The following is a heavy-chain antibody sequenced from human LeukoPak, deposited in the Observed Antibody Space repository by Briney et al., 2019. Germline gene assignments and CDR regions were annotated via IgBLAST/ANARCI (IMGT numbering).Heavy chain of an antibody. J-gene: IGHJ6*03. CDR2: ISSSGSTI. D-gene: IGHD1-1*01. V-gene: IGHV3-48*03. Sequence: GGSLRLSCAASGFTFSSYEMNWVRQAPGKGLEWVSYISSSGSTIYYADSVKGRFTISRDNAKNSLYLQMNSLRAEDTAIYYCARDPYNGAYSEGYYYYYMDVWGKGTTVTVSS. CDR1: GFTFSSYE. CDR3: ARDPYNGAYSEGYYYYYMDV.